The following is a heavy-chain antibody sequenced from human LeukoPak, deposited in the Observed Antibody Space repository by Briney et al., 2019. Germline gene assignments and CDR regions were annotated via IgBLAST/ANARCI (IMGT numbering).Heavy chain of an antibody. CDR1: GFTFSSDE. V-gene: IGHV3-74*01. CDR2: INTDGSRT. J-gene: IGHJ3*01. CDR3: VTIVGGYYPPVEGLDV. D-gene: IGHD3-3*01. Sequence: GGSLRLSCATSGFTFSSDEMNWVRQAPGKGLVWVSRINTDGSRTTYADSVKGRFSISRDNAKNNLYLQMNSLRAEDTAAYYCVTIVGGYYPPVEGLDVWGQGTMVTVSS.